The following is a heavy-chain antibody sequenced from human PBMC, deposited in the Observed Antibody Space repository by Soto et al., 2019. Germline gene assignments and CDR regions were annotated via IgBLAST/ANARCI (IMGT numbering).Heavy chain of an antibody. J-gene: IGHJ6*02. Sequence: QVQLVQSGAEVKKPGSSVKVSCKASGGTFSSYAISWVRQAPGQGLEWMGGIIPIFGTANYAQKFQGRVTITADESTSTAYMELSSLRSEDTAVYYCARKYQPHLYYYYGMDVWGQGTTVTVSS. CDR3: ARKYQPHLYYYYGMDV. CDR1: GGTFSSYA. CDR2: IIPIFGTA. V-gene: IGHV1-69*12. D-gene: IGHD2-2*01.